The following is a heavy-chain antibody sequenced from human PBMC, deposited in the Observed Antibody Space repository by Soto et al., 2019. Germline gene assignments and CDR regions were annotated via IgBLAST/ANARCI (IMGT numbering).Heavy chain of an antibody. CDR1: GLIFSDYH. J-gene: IGHJ6*02. CDR3: AMLGGWSGGSSGMDV. CDR2: IRRKANSYTT. D-gene: IGHD6-19*01. Sequence: EVQLVESGGGLVQPGGSLRLSCAASGLIFSDYHMDWVRQAPGKGLEWVGRIRRKANSYTTEYAASVKGRFTISRDDSNISLYLQMNRLKSEDTAVYYCAMLGGWSGGSSGMDVWGQGTTVTVSS. V-gene: IGHV3-72*01.